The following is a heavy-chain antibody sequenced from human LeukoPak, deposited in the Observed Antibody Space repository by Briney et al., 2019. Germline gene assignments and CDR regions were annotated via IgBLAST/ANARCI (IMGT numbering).Heavy chain of an antibody. CDR2: IYSGGST. V-gene: IGHV3-66*01. CDR3: ARDLRSPEEDTVTPDYYYYYGMDV. Sequence: PGGSLRLSCAASGFTVSSNYMSWVRQAPGKGLEWVSVIYSGGSTYYADSVKGRFTISRDNSKNTLYLQMNSLRAEDTAVYYCARDLRSPEEDTVTPDYYYYYGMDVWGQGATVTVSS. CDR1: GFTVSSNY. D-gene: IGHD4-17*01. J-gene: IGHJ6*02.